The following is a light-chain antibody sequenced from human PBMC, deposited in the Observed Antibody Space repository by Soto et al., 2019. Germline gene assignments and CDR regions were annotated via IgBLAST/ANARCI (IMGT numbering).Light chain of an antibody. V-gene: IGKV3-15*01. CDR3: PQYNNWWT. Sequence: EIVMTQSPATLSVSPGERATLSCRASQSVSNNLAWYQKKPGQAPRLLIYGASTRATGIPARFSGSGSWTEFSLNISSLPSEGFAFYYCPQYNNWWTFGQGTRVDIK. CDR2: GAS. J-gene: IGKJ1*01. CDR1: QSVSNN.